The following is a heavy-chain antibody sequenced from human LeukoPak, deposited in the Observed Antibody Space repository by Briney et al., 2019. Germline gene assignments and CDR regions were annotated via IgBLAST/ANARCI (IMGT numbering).Heavy chain of an antibody. Sequence: GGSLRLSCAASGFMFSSYAMNWIRQAPGKGLEWVSYISRGINTIYYADSVKGRFTVSRDNAKNSLYLQMNSLRVEDTAVYYCARDAARGFGYYYYYMDVWGKGTTVTVSS. CDR2: ISRGINTI. V-gene: IGHV3-48*03. J-gene: IGHJ6*03. CDR3: ARDAARGFGYYYYYMDV. D-gene: IGHD2-15*01. CDR1: GFMFSSYA.